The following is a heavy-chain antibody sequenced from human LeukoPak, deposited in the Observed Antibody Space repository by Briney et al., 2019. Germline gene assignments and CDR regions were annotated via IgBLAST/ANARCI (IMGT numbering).Heavy chain of an antibody. CDR1: GFTFDDYA. CDR3: TRDYGDYVQP. V-gene: IGHV3-49*04. Sequence: GGPLRLSCTASGFTFDDYAMSWVRQAPGKGLEWVGFIRSKAYGGTTEYAASVKGRFTISRDESKSIAYVQMNSLKSEDTAVYYCTRDYGDYVQPCGQGTQVTVSS. D-gene: IGHD4-17*01. CDR2: IRSKAYGGTT. J-gene: IGHJ5*02.